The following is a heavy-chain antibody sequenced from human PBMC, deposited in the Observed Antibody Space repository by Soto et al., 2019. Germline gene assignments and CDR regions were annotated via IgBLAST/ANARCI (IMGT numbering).Heavy chain of an antibody. V-gene: IGHV1-18*01. CDR2: ISAYNGNT. CDR3: ARATYYDLWSGYSSVAPKNNWFDP. D-gene: IGHD3-3*01. Sequence: ASVKVSCKXSGYTFTSYGISWVRQAPGQGLEWMGWISAYNGNTNYAQKLQGRVTMTTDTSTSTAYMELRSLRSDDTAVYYCARATYYDLWSGYSSVAPKNNWFDPWGQGTLVTVSS. CDR1: GYTFTSYG. J-gene: IGHJ5*02.